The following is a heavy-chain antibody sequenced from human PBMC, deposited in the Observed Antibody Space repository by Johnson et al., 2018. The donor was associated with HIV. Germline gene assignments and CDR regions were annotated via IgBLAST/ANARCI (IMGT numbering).Heavy chain of an antibody. J-gene: IGHJ3*02. V-gene: IGHV3-7*01. CDR3: ARVTMIVVVRQAFDI. CDR1: GFTFSSYA. D-gene: IGHD3-22*01. CDR2: ITQDGSEK. Sequence: MQLVESGGGVVQPGRSLRLSCAASGFTFSSYAMHWVRQAPGKGLEWVANITQDGSEKYYVDSVKGRFTISRDNAKNTLYLQMNSLRAEDTAVYYCARVTMIVVVRQAFDIWGQGTMVTVSS.